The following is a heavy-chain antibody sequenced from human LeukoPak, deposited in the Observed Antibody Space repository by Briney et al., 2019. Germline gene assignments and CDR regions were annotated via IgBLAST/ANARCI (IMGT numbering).Heavy chain of an antibody. D-gene: IGHD6-19*01. CDR1: GYTFTSYD. V-gene: IGHV1-8*01. CDR2: MNPHSGNT. Sequence: EASVTVSCKASGYTFTSYDINWVRQTPGQGLEWMGWMNPHSGNTGYVRKFLGRVTMTRNTSIGTAYMELRSLSSEDTGVYYCARDRVGVGGNGWEDWGQGTLVTVSS. CDR3: ARDRVGVGGNGWED. J-gene: IGHJ4*02.